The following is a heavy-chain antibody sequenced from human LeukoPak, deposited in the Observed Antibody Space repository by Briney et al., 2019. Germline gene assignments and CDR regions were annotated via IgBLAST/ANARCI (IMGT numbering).Heavy chain of an antibody. CDR1: GYSFTSYW. CDR3: ARSHAWIQDPYYFDY. Sequence: RGESLKISCKGSGYSFTSYWIGWVRQMPGKGLEWMGIIYPGDSDTRYSPSFQGQVTISADKSISTAYLQWSSLKASDTAMYYCARSHAWIQDPYYFDYWGQGTLVTVSS. D-gene: IGHD5-18*01. V-gene: IGHV5-51*01. J-gene: IGHJ4*02. CDR2: IYPGDSDT.